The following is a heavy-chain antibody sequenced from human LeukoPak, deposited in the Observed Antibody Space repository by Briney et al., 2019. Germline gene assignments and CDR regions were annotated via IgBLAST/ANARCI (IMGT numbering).Heavy chain of an antibody. D-gene: IGHD1-26*01. Sequence: SETLSLTCAVYGGSFSGYYWSWIRQPPGKGLEWIGEIDHSGSTNYNPSLKSRVIISLDTSKNQFSLKLSSVTAADTAVYYCARTLSRWDPFDYWGQGTLVTVSS. CDR1: GGSFSGYY. V-gene: IGHV4-34*01. CDR2: IDHSGST. CDR3: ARTLSRWDPFDY. J-gene: IGHJ4*02.